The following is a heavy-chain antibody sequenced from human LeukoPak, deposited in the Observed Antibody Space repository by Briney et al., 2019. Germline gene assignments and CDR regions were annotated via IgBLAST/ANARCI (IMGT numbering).Heavy chain of an antibody. CDR3: AKGRDGDYYYYGMDV. D-gene: IGHD4-17*01. V-gene: IGHV3-30*18. Sequence: PGRSLRLSCAASGFTFSSYGMHWVRQAPGKGLEWVAVISYDGSNKYYADSVKGRFTISRDNSKNTLYLQMNSLRAEDTAVYYCAKGRDGDYYYYGMDVWGQGTTVTVSS. J-gene: IGHJ6*02. CDR2: ISYDGSNK. CDR1: GFTFSSYG.